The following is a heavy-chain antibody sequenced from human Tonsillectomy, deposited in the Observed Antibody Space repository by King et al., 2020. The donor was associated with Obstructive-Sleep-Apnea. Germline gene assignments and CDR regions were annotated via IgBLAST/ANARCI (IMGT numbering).Heavy chain of an antibody. D-gene: IGHD3-22*01. Sequence: LQLQESGSGLVKPSQTLSLTCAVSGGSISSGGYSWSWIRQPPGKGLEWIGYIYHSGSTYYNPSLKSRVTISVDRSKNQFSLKLSSVTAADTAVYYCARGGPDYDSSGNFDYWGQGTLVTVSS. V-gene: IGHV4-30-2*01. CDR2: IYHSGST. J-gene: IGHJ4*02. CDR3: ARGGPDYDSSGNFDY. CDR1: GGSISSGGYS.